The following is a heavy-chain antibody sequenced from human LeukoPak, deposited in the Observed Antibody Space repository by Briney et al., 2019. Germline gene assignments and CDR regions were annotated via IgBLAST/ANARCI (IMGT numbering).Heavy chain of an antibody. J-gene: IGHJ4*02. V-gene: IGHV3-74*01. CDR1: GFTFSSYW. D-gene: IGHD5-18*01. CDR3: AKLYGYSYGYIDF. CDR2: INSDGSST. Sequence: AGGSLRLSCAASGFTFSSYWMHWVRQAPGKGLVWVSRINSDGSSTSYADSVKGRFTISRDNSKNTLYLQMNSLRAEDTALYYCAKLYGYSYGYIDFWGQGTLVTVSS.